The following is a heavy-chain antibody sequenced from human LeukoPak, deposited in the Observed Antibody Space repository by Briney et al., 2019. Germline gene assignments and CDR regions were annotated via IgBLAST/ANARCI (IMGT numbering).Heavy chain of an antibody. CDR2: IYYSGST. D-gene: IGHD6-19*01. V-gene: IGHV4-59*05. Sequence: SETLSLTCTVSGGSISSYYWSWIRQPPGKGLEWIGSIYYSGSTYYNPSLKSRVTISVDTSKNQFSLKLSSVTAADTAVYYCARPGPGIAVAGRNAFDIWGQGTMVTVSS. CDR3: ARPGPGIAVAGRNAFDI. J-gene: IGHJ3*02. CDR1: GGSISSYY.